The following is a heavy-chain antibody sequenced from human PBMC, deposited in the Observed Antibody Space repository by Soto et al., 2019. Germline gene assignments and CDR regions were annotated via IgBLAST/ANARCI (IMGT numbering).Heavy chain of an antibody. CDR3: ARGGWALLLYFAY. CDR1: GGSFSGYY. V-gene: IGHV4-34*01. Sequence: QVQLQQWGAGLLKPSETLSLTCAVYGGSFSGYYWSWIRQPPGKGLEGIGEINHSGSTNYNPSLQSRVTRSVVTSKHHCSLKLSSVTAADTAVYYCARGGWALLLYFAYWGQGTLVTVSS. D-gene: IGHD1-26*01. J-gene: IGHJ4*02. CDR2: INHSGST.